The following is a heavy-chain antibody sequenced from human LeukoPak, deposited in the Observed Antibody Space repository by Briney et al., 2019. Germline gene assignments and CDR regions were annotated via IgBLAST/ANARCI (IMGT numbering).Heavy chain of an antibody. D-gene: IGHD2-15*01. V-gene: IGHV1-69*04. J-gene: IGHJ6*02. Sequence: ASVKVSCKASGGTFSSYAISWVRQAPGQGLEWMGRIIPIFGIANYAQKFQGRVTITADKSTSTAYMELSSLRSEDTAVYYCGRDRTYCSGGSCYPYYYYGMDVWGQGTAVTVSS. CDR3: GRDRTYCSGGSCYPYYYYGMDV. CDR2: IIPIFGIA. CDR1: GGTFSSYA.